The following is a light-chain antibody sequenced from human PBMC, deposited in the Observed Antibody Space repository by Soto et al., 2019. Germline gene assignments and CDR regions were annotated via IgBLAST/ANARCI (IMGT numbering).Light chain of an antibody. CDR2: GAS. Sequence: EIVMTQSPATLSVSPGERATLSCRASQSVSSNLAWYQQKPGQAPRHLIYGASTMATGIPARFSGSGSGTEFTLTISSLQSEDFAVYYCQQYNNWPPYTFGQGTKLEIK. J-gene: IGKJ2*01. V-gene: IGKV3-15*01. CDR1: QSVSSN. CDR3: QQYNNWPPYT.